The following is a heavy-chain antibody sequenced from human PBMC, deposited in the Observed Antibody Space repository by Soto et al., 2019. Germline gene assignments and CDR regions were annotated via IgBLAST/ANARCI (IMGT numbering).Heavy chain of an antibody. CDR2: IYYSGST. CDR1: GGSISSGGYY. CDR3: ARSHCTGGSCYSGAFDI. J-gene: IGHJ3*02. Sequence: SETLSLTCTVSGGSISSGGYYWSWIRQHPXKGLEWIGYIYYSGSTYFNPSLKSRVTISVDTSKSTFSLKLSSVTAADTAVYYCARSHCTGGSCYSGAFDIWGQGTMVTVSS. D-gene: IGHD2-15*01. V-gene: IGHV4-31*03.